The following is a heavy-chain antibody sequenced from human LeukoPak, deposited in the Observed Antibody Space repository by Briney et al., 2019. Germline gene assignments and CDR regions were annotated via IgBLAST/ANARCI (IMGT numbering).Heavy chain of an antibody. V-gene: IGHV3-23*01. D-gene: IGHD3-10*01. CDR3: AKSGTSLNFDY. Sequence: GGSLRLSCAASGFTVSSNYMSWVRQAPGKGLEWVSAISGSGGSTYYADSVKGRFTISRDNSKNTLYLQMNSLRAEDTAVYYCAKSGTSLNFDYWGQGTLVTVSS. CDR1: GFTVSSNY. J-gene: IGHJ4*02. CDR2: ISGSGGST.